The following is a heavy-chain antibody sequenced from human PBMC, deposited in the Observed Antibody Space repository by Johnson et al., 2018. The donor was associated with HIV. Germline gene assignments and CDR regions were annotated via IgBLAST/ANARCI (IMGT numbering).Heavy chain of an antibody. D-gene: IGHD7-27*01. CDR3: ALNWGAEGAFDI. V-gene: IGHV3-7*05. J-gene: IGHJ3*02. Sequence: VQLVESGGGLVQPGGSLRLSCAASGFTFRSYWMSWVRQAPGKGLEWVANIKQHGSEKYYVDSVKGRFTISRDNAKNSLFLQMNSLRAEDTAVYYCALNWGAEGAFDIWGQGTMVTVSS. CDR1: GFTFRSYW. CDR2: IKQHGSEK.